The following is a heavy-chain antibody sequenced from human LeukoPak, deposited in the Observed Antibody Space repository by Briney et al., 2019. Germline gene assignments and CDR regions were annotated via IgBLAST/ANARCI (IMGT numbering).Heavy chain of an antibody. CDR3: ARGPPVGYCSSTSCRDPKRSAFDI. CDR2: INHSGST. Sequence: RASETLSLTCAVYGGSFSGYYWSWIRQPPGKGLEWIGEINHSGSTNYNPSLKSRVTISVDTSKNQFSLKLSSVTAADTAVYYCARGPPVGYCSSTSCRDPKRSAFDIWGQGTMVTVSS. D-gene: IGHD2-2*01. J-gene: IGHJ3*02. CDR1: GGSFSGYY. V-gene: IGHV4-34*01.